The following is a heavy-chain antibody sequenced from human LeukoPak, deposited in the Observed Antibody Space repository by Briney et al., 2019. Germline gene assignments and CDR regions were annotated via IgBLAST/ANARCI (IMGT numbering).Heavy chain of an antibody. D-gene: IGHD2-2*01. Sequence: GASVKVSCKASGYTFTGYDINWVRQATGQGLEWMGWMNPNSGNTGYAQKFQGRVTMTRNTSISTAYMELSSLRSEDTAVYYCASRQYCSSTSCEGDYYYYYMDVWGKGTTVTVSS. CDR1: GYTFTGYD. CDR2: MNPNSGNT. CDR3: ASRQYCSSTSCEGDYYYYYMDV. V-gene: IGHV1-8*01. J-gene: IGHJ6*03.